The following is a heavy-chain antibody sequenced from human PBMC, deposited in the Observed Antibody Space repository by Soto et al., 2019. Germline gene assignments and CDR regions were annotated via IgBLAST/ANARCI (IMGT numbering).Heavy chain of an antibody. CDR1: GFTFSSYA. CDR2: ISYDGSNK. J-gene: IGHJ4*02. CDR3: ARETGYSSGWTFGY. V-gene: IGHV3-30-3*01. D-gene: IGHD6-19*01. Sequence: PGGSLRLSCAASGFTFSSYAMHWVRQAPGKGLEWVAVISYDGSNKYYADSVKGRFTISRDNSKNTLYLQMNSLRAEDTAVYYCARETGYSSGWTFGYWGQGTLVTVSS.